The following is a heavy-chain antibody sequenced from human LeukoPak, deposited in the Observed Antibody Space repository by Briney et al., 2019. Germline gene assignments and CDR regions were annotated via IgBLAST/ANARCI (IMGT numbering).Heavy chain of an antibody. Sequence: PGGSLRLSCAASGFTFSSYAMHWVRQAPGKGLEWVAVISYDGSNKYYADSVKGRFTISRDNSKNTLYLQMNSLRTEDTAVYYCAREGYNWNDGGDPNYYYMDVWGKGTTVTVSS. CDR1: GFTFSSYA. V-gene: IGHV3-30-3*01. CDR3: AREGYNWNDGGDPNYYYMDV. D-gene: IGHD1-20*01. J-gene: IGHJ6*03. CDR2: ISYDGSNK.